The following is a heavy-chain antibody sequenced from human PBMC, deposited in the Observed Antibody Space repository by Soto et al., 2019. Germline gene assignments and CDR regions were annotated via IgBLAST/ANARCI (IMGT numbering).Heavy chain of an antibody. D-gene: IGHD6-25*01. CDR3: VRQGNGYFPGLVYV. V-gene: IGHV4-59*08. CDR1: SGPSSSYN. Sequence: QVQLQQSGPRLVKPSETLSLTCTVSSGPSSSYNWSWIRQSQGRRLEWLGYVYKTGGSGYNPSLASRVTIPADTATNIISLTLISVTAADTAVYYCVRQGNGYFPGLVYVLGQGTTVSVSS. J-gene: IGHJ6*02. CDR2: VYKTGGS.